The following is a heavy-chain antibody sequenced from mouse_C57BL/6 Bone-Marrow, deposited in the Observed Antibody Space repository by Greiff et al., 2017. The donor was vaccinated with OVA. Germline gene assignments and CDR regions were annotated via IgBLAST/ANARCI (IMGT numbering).Heavy chain of an antibody. J-gene: IGHJ2*01. V-gene: IGHV5-12*01. CDR3: ARGYGFEY. CDR1: GFTFSDYY. D-gene: IGHD1-1*01. Sequence: EVMLVESGGGLVQPGGSLKLSCAASGFTFSDYYMYWVRQTPEKRLEWVAYISNGGGSTYYPDTVKGRFTISRDNAKNTLYLQMSRLKSEDTAMYYCARGYGFEYWGQGTTLTVSS. CDR2: ISNGGGST.